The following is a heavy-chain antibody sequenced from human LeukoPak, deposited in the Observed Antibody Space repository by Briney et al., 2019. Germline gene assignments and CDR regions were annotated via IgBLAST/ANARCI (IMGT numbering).Heavy chain of an antibody. CDR2: IYYGGST. J-gene: IGHJ4*02. CDR1: GCSISTDGYY. CDR3: ARDLVMDY. D-gene: IGHD2-8*02. V-gene: IGHV4-31*03. Sequence: SDTLSLTCTVSGCSISTDGYYWSWIRQHPGKGLEWLGYIYYGGSTYYNPSLKSRVTISVDTSKNQFSLKLSSVTAADTAVYYCARDLVMDYWGQGTLVTVSS.